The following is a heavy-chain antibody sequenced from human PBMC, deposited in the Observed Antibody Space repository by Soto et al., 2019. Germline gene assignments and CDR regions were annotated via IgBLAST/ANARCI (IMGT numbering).Heavy chain of an antibody. CDR2: INPSGGST. CDR1: GYTFTSYY. J-gene: IGHJ5*02. V-gene: IGHV1-46*01. Sequence: QVQLVQSGAEVKKPGASVKVSCKASGYTFTSYYMHWVRQAPGQGLEWMGIINPSGGSTSYAQKFQGRVTMPMATSTSTVYMELSSLRAEDTAVYYCARGGRRRFDPWGQGTLVTVSS. CDR3: ARGGRRRFDP. D-gene: IGHD3-10*01.